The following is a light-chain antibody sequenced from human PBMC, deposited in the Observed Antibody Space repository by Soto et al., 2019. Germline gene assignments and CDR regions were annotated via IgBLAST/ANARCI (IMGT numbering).Light chain of an antibody. Sequence: QSVMTQPSSVSASPGQSITISCTGTSSDVGSYNLVSWYQQHPGKAPELMIYEVSKRPSGVSNRFSGSKSGNTASLTISGLQAEDEADYHCCSYAGSSTYVFGTGTKVTVL. CDR1: SSDVGSYNL. CDR2: EVS. J-gene: IGLJ1*01. V-gene: IGLV2-23*02. CDR3: CSYAGSSTYV.